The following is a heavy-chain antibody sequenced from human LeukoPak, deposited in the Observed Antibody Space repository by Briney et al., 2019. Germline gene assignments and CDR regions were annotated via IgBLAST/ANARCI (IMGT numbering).Heavy chain of an antibody. V-gene: IGHV4-38-2*02. J-gene: IGHJ3*02. D-gene: IGHD6-19*01. CDR2: IYHSGST. Sequence: SETLSLTCTVSGYSISSGYYWGWIRQPPEKGLEWIGSIYHSGSTYYNPSLKSRVTISVDTSKNQFSLKLSSVTAADTAVYYCARARGIAVAGTRDAFDIWGQGTMVTVSS. CDR3: ARARGIAVAGTRDAFDI. CDR1: GYSISSGYY.